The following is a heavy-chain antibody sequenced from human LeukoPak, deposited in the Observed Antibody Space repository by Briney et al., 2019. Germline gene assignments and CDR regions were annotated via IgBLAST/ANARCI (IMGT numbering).Heavy chain of an antibody. V-gene: IGHV3-30*18. CDR2: ISYDGSNK. Sequence: GRSLRLSCAASGFTFSRYGMHWVRQAPGKGLEWVAVISYDGSNKYYADSVEGRFTISRDNSKNTLYLQMNSLRAEDTAVYYCAKLDCSGGSCYGFDYYYYGTDVWGKGTTVTVSS. CDR1: GFTFSRYG. CDR3: AKLDCSGGSCYGFDYYYYGTDV. J-gene: IGHJ6*04. D-gene: IGHD2-15*01.